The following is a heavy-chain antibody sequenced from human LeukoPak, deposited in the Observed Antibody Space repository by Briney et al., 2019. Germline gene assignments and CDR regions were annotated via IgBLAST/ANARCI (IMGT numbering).Heavy chain of an antibody. CDR2: INPSGGST. D-gene: IGHD3-22*01. CDR3: ARACGGSGYQPTDIDY. V-gene: IGHV1-46*01. J-gene: IGHJ4*02. Sequence: ASVKVSCKASGYTFTSCYMHWVRQAPGQGLEWMGIINPSGGSTSYAQKFQGRVTMTRDTSTSTVYMELSSLRSEDTAVYYCARACGGSGYQPTDIDYWGQGTLVTVSS. CDR1: GYTFTSCY.